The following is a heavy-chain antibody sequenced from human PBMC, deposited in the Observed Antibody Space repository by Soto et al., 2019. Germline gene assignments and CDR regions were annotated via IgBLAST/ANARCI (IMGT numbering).Heavy chain of an antibody. CDR3: AREAVWQRMAPYA. Sequence: QVQLVQSGTEVKKPGASVNVSCKAFGYTFTSYGFSWVRQVPGQGLEWLGWISAFNGDTQYAQTMKGRLTVTTDTPTPTVQRERRSLTPADTAVYYCAREAVWQRMAPYAWGRGTLAPVS. CDR2: ISAFNGDT. J-gene: IGHJ5*02. D-gene: IGHD6-25*01. CDR1: GYTFTSYG. V-gene: IGHV1-18*04.